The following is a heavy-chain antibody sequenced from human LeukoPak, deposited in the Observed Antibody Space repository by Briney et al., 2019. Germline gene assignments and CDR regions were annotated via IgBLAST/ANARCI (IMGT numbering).Heavy chain of an antibody. CDR3: ARGTGSLGSVVGC. J-gene: IGHJ4*02. CDR1: GGSISNYY. D-gene: IGHD3-10*01. CDR2: IYYTGRT. V-gene: IGHV4-59*04. Sequence: SETLSLTCTVSGGSISNYYWSWIRQPPGEGLEWIGNIYYTGRTYYNPSLESRVTISVDTPKNQFSLKLSSVTAADAAVYYCARGTGSLGSVVGCWGQGTLVTVSS.